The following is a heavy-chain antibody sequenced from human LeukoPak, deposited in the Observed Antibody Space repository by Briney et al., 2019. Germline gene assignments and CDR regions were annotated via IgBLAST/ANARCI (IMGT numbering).Heavy chain of an antibody. V-gene: IGHV1-3*01. Sequence: ASVKVSCKASGYTFTSYAMHWVRQAPGQRLEWMGWINAGNGNTKYSQKFQGRVTITRDTSASTAYMELSSLRSEDTAVYCCARVFTRGYCSSTSCPTPFDYWGQGTLVTVSS. CDR1: GYTFTSYA. D-gene: IGHD2-2*01. CDR2: INAGNGNT. J-gene: IGHJ4*02. CDR3: ARVFTRGYCSSTSCPTPFDY.